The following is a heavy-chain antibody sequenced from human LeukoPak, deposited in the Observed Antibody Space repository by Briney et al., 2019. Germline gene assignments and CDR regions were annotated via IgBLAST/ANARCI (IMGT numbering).Heavy chain of an antibody. D-gene: IGHD1-26*01. V-gene: IGHV4-4*02. CDR3: ARSVSGSYGAFDI. CDR2: IYQSGST. Sequence: SGTLSLTCAVSGGSLSRSNWWSWVRQPPGKGLEWIGEIYQSGSTNYNPSLKSRVTILVDNSKNQFSLKVTSVIAADTAVYFCARSVSGSYGAFDIWGQGILVTVSS. J-gene: IGHJ3*02. CDR1: GGSLSRSNW.